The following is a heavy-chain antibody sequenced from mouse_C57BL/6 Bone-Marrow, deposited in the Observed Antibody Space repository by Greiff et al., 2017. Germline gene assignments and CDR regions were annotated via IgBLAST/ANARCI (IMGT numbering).Heavy chain of an antibody. Sequence: QVQLKQSGAELVRPGTSVKVSCKASGYAFTNYLMEWVKQRPGQGLEWIGDINPGSGGTNYNEKFKGKATLTVAKSSSTAYMQLSSLTSEDSAVYYCARERVKLLRSFAYWDRGTVVTVSA. J-gene: IGHJ3*01. D-gene: IGHD1-1*01. V-gene: IGHV1-54*01. CDR3: ARERVKLLRSFAY. CDR2: INPGSGGT. CDR1: GYAFTNYL.